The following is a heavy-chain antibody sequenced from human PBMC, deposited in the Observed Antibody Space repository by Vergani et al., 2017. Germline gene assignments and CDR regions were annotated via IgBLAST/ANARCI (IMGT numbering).Heavy chain of an antibody. Sequence: QVQLVESGGGLVKPGGSLRLSCAASGFTFSDYYMSWIRQAPGKGLEWVSYISSSGSTIYYADSVKGRFTICRDNAKNSLYLQMNSLRAEDTAVYYCARCGLRPEGSSWTYYYYYYYMDVWGKGTTVTVSS. CDR1: GFTFSDYY. CDR3: ARCGLRPEGSSWTYYYYYYYMDV. J-gene: IGHJ6*03. D-gene: IGHD6-13*01. V-gene: IGHV3-11*01. CDR2: ISSSGSTI.